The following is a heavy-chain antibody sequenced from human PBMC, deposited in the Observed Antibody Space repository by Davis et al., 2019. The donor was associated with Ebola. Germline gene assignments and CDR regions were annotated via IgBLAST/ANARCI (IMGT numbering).Heavy chain of an antibody. D-gene: IGHD2-15*01. CDR3: ARDDEARSIVVVVGGPYGMDV. J-gene: IGHJ6*02. Sequence: GESLKISCAASGFTFSSYGMHWVRQAPGKGLEWVAVISYDGSNKYYADSVKGRFTISRDNSKNTLYLQMNSLRAEDTAVYYCARDDEARSIVVVVGGPYGMDVWGQGTTVTVSS. CDR2: ISYDGSNK. CDR1: GFTFSSYG. V-gene: IGHV3-30*19.